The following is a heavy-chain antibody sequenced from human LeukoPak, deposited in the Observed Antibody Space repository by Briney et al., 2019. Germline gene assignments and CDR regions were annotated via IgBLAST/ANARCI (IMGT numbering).Heavy chain of an antibody. CDR2: MNPNSGNT. V-gene: IGHV1-8*01. Sequence: ASVKVSCKASGYTFTSYDINWVRQATGQGLEWMGWMNPNSGNTGYAQKFQGRVTMTRNTSISTAYMELSSLRSEDTAVYYCARGPRLRKSYYYYYYMDVWGKGTTVTISS. CDR1: GYTFTSYD. J-gene: IGHJ6*03. CDR3: ARGPRLRKSYYYYYYMDV. D-gene: IGHD4-17*01.